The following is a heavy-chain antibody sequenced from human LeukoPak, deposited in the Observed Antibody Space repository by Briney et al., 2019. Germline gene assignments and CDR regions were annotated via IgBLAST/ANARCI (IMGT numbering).Heavy chain of an antibody. CDR1: GFTFSSYA. CDR3: AKDRGLASYYAILTDETPDY. CDR2: ISGSGGST. Sequence: GGSLRLSCAASGFTFSSYAMSWVRQAPGKGLEWVSAISGSGGSTYYADSVKGRFTISRDNSKNTLYLQMNSLRAEDTAVYYCAKDRGLASYYAILTDETPDYWGQGTLVTVSS. J-gene: IGHJ4*02. V-gene: IGHV3-23*01. D-gene: IGHD3-9*01.